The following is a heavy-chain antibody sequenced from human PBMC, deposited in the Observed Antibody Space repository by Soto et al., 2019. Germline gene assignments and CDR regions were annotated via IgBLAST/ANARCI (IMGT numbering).Heavy chain of an antibody. CDR3: AKVLGYDFWSGYYYYFDY. V-gene: IGHV3-23*01. J-gene: IGHJ4*02. Sequence: GGSLRLSCAASGFTFSIYAMSWVRHAPGKGLEWVSAISGSGGSTYYADSVKGRFTISRDNSKNTLYLQMNSLRAEDTAVYYCAKVLGYDFWSGYYYYFDYWGQGTLVTVSS. CDR1: GFTFSIYA. CDR2: ISGSGGST. D-gene: IGHD3-3*01.